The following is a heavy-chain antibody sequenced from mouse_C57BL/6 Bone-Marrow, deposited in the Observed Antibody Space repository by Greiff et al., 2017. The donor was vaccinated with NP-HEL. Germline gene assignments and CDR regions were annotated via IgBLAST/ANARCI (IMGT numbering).Heavy chain of an antibody. CDR1: GYTFTSYW. J-gene: IGHJ4*01. V-gene: IGHV1-5*01. D-gene: IGHD1-1*01. CDR2: IYPGNSDT. Sequence: QLQQSGTVLARPGASVKMSCKTSGYTFTSYWMHWVKQRPGQGLEWIGAIYPGNSDTSYNQKFKGKAKLTAVTSASTAYMELSSLTNEDSAVYYCTRYYYGSSFYAMDYWGQGTSVTVSS. CDR3: TRYYYGSSFYAMDY.